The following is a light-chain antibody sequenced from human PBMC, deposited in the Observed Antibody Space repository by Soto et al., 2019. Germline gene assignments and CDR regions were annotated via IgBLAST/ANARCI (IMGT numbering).Light chain of an antibody. CDR3: QTWGTGIQV. J-gene: IGLJ3*02. CDR1: SGHNSYA. V-gene: IGLV4-69*01. Sequence: LVLTQSPSASASLGASVKLTCTLSSGHNSYAIAWHQQQPEKGPRYLMKVNSDGSHSKGDGIPDRFSGSSSGAERYLTISSLQSEDEADYYCQTWGTGIQVFGGGTKLTVL. CDR2: VNSDGSH.